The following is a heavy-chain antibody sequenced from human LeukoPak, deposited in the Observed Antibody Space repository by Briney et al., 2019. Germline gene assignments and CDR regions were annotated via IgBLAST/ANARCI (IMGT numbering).Heavy chain of an antibody. V-gene: IGHV4-39*01. Sequence: SETVSLTCTVSGGSISSSSYYWGWIRQPPGKGLEWIGSIYYSGSTYYNPSLKSRVTISVDTSKNQFSLKLSSVTAADTAVYYCARRGYDSSGYYYAYWGQGTLVTVSS. J-gene: IGHJ4*02. D-gene: IGHD3-22*01. CDR3: ARRGYDSSGYYYAY. CDR1: GGSISSSSYY. CDR2: IYYSGST.